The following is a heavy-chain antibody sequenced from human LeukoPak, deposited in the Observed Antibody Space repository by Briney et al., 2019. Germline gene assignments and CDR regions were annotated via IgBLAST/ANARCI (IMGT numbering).Heavy chain of an antibody. Sequence: SVKVSCKASGDTFISYSISWVRQAPGQGLEWMGGIIPIFGTANYAQKFQGRVTITADESTSTAYMELSSLRSEDTAVYYCAREVGYYGSGSIFDYWGQGTLVTVSS. J-gene: IGHJ4*02. D-gene: IGHD3-10*01. CDR2: IIPIFGTA. CDR3: AREVGYYGSGSIFDY. V-gene: IGHV1-69*13. CDR1: GDTFISYS.